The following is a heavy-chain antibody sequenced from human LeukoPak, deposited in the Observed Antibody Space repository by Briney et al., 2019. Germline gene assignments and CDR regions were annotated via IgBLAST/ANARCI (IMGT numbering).Heavy chain of an antibody. CDR2: IYYSGST. J-gene: IGHJ6*03. Sequence: SETLSLTCTVSGGSISSSSYYWGWIRQPPGKGLEWIGSIYYSGSTYYNPSLKSRVTISVDTSKNQFSLKLSSVTAADTAVYYCARAPNNYGDYVRYYYYMDVWGKGTTVTVSS. CDR3: ARAPNNYGDYVRYYYYMDV. V-gene: IGHV4-39*07. D-gene: IGHD4-17*01. CDR1: GGSISSSSYY.